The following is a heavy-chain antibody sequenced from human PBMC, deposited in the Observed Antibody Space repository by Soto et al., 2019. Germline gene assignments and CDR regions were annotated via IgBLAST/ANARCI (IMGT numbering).Heavy chain of an antibody. J-gene: IGHJ5*02. D-gene: IGHD1-26*01. Sequence: EVQLVESGGGLVQPGGSLRLSCAASGFTFSSYSMNWVRQAPGKGLEWVSYISSSSSTIYYADSVKGRFTISRDNAKNSPYLQMISLRDEVTAVYYCAGGLSDWADSGPTSFDPWAHGTLVTVSS. CDR1: GFTFSSYS. CDR2: ISSSSSTI. V-gene: IGHV3-48*02. CDR3: AGGLSDWADSGPTSFDP.